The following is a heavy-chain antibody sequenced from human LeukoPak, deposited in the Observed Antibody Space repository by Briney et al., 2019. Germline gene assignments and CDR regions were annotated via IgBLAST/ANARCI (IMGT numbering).Heavy chain of an antibody. V-gene: IGHV4-39*07. D-gene: IGHD6-19*01. Sequence: PSETLSLTCTVSGGSISSSSYYWGWIRQPPGKGLEWLGSIYYSGSTYYNPSLKSRVTISVDTSKNQFSLKLSSVTAADTAVYYCARDFSYRAVAGSDAFDIWGQGTMVTVSS. CDR2: IYYSGST. CDR3: ARDFSYRAVAGSDAFDI. J-gene: IGHJ3*02. CDR1: GGSISSSSYY.